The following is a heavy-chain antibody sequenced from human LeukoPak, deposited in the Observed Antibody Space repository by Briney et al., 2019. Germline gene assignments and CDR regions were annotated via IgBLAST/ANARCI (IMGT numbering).Heavy chain of an antibody. D-gene: IGHD1-26*01. CDR1: GGSISSYY. CDR2: IYYSGST. J-gene: IGHJ4*02. V-gene: IGHV4-59*01. Sequence: SETLSLTCTVSGGSISSYYWSWIRQPPGKGLEWIGYIYYSGSTNYNPSLKSRVTISVDTSKNQFSLKLSSVTAADTAVYYCARLGQWELLTLFDYWGQGTLVTVSS. CDR3: ARLGQWELLTLFDY.